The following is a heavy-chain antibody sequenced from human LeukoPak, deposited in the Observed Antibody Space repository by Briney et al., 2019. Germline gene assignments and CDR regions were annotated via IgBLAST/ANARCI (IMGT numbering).Heavy chain of an antibody. CDR2: INAGNGNT. J-gene: IGHJ6*02. CDR1: GYTFTSYA. D-gene: IGHD6-13*01. CDR3: ARAAAGAPYYGMDV. V-gene: IGHV1-3*01. Sequence: ASVKVSCKASGYTFTSYAMHWVRQAPGQRLEWMGWINAGNGNTKYSQKFQGRVTITRDTSASTAYMELSSLRSEDTAVYYCARAAAGAPYYGMDVWGQGTTVTVSS.